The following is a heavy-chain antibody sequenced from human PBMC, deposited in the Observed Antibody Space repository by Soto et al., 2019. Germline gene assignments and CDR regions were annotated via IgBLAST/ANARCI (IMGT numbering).Heavy chain of an antibody. V-gene: IGHV3-7*03. CDR1: GFTFSTYW. J-gene: IGHJ4*02. CDR3: ARGISTPGIDY. CDR2: INQDGSDK. Sequence: PGESLKISCAASGFTFSTYWMNWVRQAPGKGLEWVANINQDGSDKSFVDSVKGRFTISRDNAKNSLYLQMNSLRAEDTAVYYCARGISTPGIDYWGQGTLVTVSS. D-gene: IGHD2-15*01.